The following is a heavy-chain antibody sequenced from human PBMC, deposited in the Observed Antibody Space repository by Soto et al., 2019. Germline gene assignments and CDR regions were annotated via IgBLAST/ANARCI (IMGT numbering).Heavy chain of an antibody. D-gene: IGHD6-13*01. J-gene: IGHJ4*02. CDR3: AKAPRVINTSFTC. CDR1: GVTFSSYA. CDR2: ISGSGGTT. V-gene: IGHV3-23*01. Sequence: GVSLRLSCGASGVTFSSYALTWVRQAPGRGLEWVSAISGSGGTTYYADSVKGRFTISRDNSKNTLFLQMNSLRAEDAAIYYCAKAPRVINTSFTCCGQRSLVAVSS.